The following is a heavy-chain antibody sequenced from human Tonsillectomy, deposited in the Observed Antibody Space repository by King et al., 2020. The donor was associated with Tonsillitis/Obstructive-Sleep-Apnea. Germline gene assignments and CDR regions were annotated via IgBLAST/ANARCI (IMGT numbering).Heavy chain of an antibody. Sequence: VQLQESGPGLVKPSGTLSLTCAVSGGSISSSNWWSWVRQPPGKGLEWIGEIYHSGSTNYNPSLKGRVTISVDKSRNQFSLKLSSVTAADTAVYYCAREGTIAARLYDYWGQGTLVTVSS. V-gene: IGHV4-4*02. CDR2: IYHSGST. CDR3: AREGTIAARLYDY. J-gene: IGHJ4*02. D-gene: IGHD6-6*01. CDR1: GGSISSSNW.